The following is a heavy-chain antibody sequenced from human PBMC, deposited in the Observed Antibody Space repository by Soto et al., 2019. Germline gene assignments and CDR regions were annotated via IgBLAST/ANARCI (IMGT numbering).Heavy chain of an antibody. CDR2: IIPIFGTA. J-gene: IGHJ5*02. V-gene: IGHV1-69*13. Sequence: SVKVSCKASGGTFSSYAISWVRQAPGQGLEWMGGIIPIFGTANYAQKFQGRVTITADESTSTAYMELSSLRSEHTAVYYCSPSGYYYSSGLYWFDPWGQGTLVTVSS. CDR1: GGTFSSYA. CDR3: SPSGYYYSSGLYWFDP. D-gene: IGHD3-22*01.